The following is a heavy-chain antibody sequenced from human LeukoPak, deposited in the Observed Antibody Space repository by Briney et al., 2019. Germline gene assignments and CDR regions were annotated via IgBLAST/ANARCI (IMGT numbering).Heavy chain of an antibody. V-gene: IGHV3-7*01. D-gene: IGHD1-26*01. J-gene: IGHJ4*02. CDR1: GFTFSSYW. CDR2: IKQDGSER. CDR3: AKYGGSYYFNN. Sequence: GGSLRLSCAASGFTFSSYWMSWVRQAPGKGLEWVANIKQDGSERYYVDSVKGRFTISRDNAKNSLYLQMNRLRAEDTAVYYFAKYGGSYYFNNWGQEPLVTVSS.